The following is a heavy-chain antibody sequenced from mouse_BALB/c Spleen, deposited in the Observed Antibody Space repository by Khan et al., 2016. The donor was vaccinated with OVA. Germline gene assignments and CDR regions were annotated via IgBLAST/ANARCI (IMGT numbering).Heavy chain of an antibody. V-gene: IGHV9-1*02. D-gene: IGHD1-1*01. CDR2: INTSTGEP. J-gene: IGHJ3*01. CDR1: GYTFTNFG. CDR3: ARGISYYGSGFAY. Sequence: QIQLVQSGPELKKPGETVKISCKASGYTFTNFGMNWVKQAPGKALKWMGWINTSTGEPTYADDFKGRFAFSLETSASTAYLQLNNLKNEDMDTYFCARGISYYGSGFAYWGQGTLVTVSA.